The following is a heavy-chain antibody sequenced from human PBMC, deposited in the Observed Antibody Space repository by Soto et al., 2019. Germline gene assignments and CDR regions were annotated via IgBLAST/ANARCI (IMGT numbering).Heavy chain of an antibody. V-gene: IGHV3-21*01. J-gene: IGHJ3*02. CDR3: ARVIHCGGDCQHLDAFDI. CDR2: ISSSSSYI. CDR1: GFTFSSYS. D-gene: IGHD2-21*02. Sequence: GGSLRLSCAASGFTFSSYSMNWVRQAPGKGLEWVSSISSSSSYIYYADSVKGRFTISRDNAKNSLYLQMNSLRAEDTAVYYCARVIHCGGDCQHLDAFDIWGQGTMVTVSS.